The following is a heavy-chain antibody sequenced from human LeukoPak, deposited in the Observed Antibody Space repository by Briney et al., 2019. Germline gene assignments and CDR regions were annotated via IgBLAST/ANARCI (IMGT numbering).Heavy chain of an antibody. Sequence: GGSLRLSCAASGFTFSSYAMHWVRQAPGKGLEWLAVISYDGSNKYYADSVKGRFTISRDNSKNTLYLQMNSLRAEDTAVYYCARDQEVVTASYYYYGMDVWGQGTTVTVSS. D-gene: IGHD2-21*02. CDR3: ARDQEVVTASYYYYGMDV. J-gene: IGHJ6*02. CDR2: ISYDGSNK. CDR1: GFTFSSYA. V-gene: IGHV3-30-3*01.